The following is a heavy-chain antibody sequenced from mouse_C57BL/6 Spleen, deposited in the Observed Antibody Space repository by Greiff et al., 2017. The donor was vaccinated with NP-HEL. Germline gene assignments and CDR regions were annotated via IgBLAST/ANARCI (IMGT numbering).Heavy chain of an antibody. CDR3: ARDLGIYYYGRGLAY. J-gene: IGHJ3*01. V-gene: IGHV5-4*01. CDR2: ISDGGSYT. Sequence: EVMLVESGGGLVKPGGSLKLSCAASGFTFSSYAMSWVRQTPEKRLEWVATISDGGSYTYYPDNVKGRFTISRDNAKNNWYLQMSHLQSEDTAMYYCARDLGIYYYGRGLAYWGQGTLVTVSA. CDR1: GFTFSSYA. D-gene: IGHD1-1*01.